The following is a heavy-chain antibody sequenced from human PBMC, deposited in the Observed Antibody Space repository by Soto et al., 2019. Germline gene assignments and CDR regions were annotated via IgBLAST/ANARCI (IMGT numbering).Heavy chain of an antibody. CDR1: GGSFSGYY. CDR2: INHSGST. Sequence: SETLSLTCAVYGGSFSGYYWSWIRQPPGKGLEWIGEINHSGSTNYNPSLKSRVTISVDTSKNQFSLQLSCLTAADTAVYYCARGKEGYAQQVVYYYYMDVWGKGTTVTVSS. V-gene: IGHV4-34*01. D-gene: IGHD5-12*01. J-gene: IGHJ6*03. CDR3: ARGKEGYAQQVVYYYYMDV.